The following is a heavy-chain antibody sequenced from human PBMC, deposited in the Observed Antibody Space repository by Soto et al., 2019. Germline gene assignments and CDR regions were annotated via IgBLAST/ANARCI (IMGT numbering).Heavy chain of an antibody. J-gene: IGHJ4*02. CDR3: ARSIVVVHAIDY. V-gene: IGHV1-3*01. CDR2: INAGNGNT. D-gene: IGHD2-21*01. CDR1: GYTLTSHA. Sequence: GASVKVSCKASGYTLTSHAMHWVRQAPGQRLEWMGWINAGNGNTKYSQKFQGRVTITRDTSASTAYMELSSLRSEDTAVYYCARSIVVVHAIDYWGQGTLVTLSS.